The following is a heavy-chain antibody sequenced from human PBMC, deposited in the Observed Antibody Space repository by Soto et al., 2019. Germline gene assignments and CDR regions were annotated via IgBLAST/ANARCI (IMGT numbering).Heavy chain of an antibody. J-gene: IGHJ4*02. CDR3: ARDKDYYGSGSYYKFDY. CDR1: GYTFTSYY. V-gene: IGHV1-46*01. D-gene: IGHD3-10*01. Sequence: ASVKVSCKASGYTFTSYYMHWVRQAPGQGFEWMGIINPSGGSTSYAQKFQGRVTMTRDTSTSTVYMELSSLRSEDTAVYYCARDKDYYGSGSYYKFDYWGQGTLVTVSS. CDR2: INPSGGST.